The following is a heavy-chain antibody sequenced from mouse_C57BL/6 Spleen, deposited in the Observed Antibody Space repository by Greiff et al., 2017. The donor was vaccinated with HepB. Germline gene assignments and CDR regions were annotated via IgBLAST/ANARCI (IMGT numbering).Heavy chain of an antibody. V-gene: IGHV1-77*01. CDR1: GYTFTDYY. CDR2: IGPGSGST. J-gene: IGHJ3*01. Sequence: QVHVKQSGAELVKPGASVKISCKASGYTFTDYYINWVKQRPGQGLEGIGKIGPGSGSTYYNEKFKGKATLTADKSSSTTYMQLSSLTSEDSAVYFCARSGYDYDGAWFAYWGQGTLVTVSA. CDR3: ARSGYDYDGAWFAY. D-gene: IGHD2-4*01.